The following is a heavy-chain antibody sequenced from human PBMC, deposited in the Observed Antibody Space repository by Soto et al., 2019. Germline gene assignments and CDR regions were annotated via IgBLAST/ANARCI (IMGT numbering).Heavy chain of an antibody. V-gene: IGHV1-18*04. Sequence: GASVKVSCKASGYTFANYGVGWVRQAPGQGLVWMGWISAHTGSANYAQEFQGRVAVTTDTSTSTASVEVRSLRSDDTAVYYCARSPYSYGKPYHFDYWGQGTLVTV. CDR1: GYTFANYG. J-gene: IGHJ4*02. D-gene: IGHD5-18*01. CDR3: ARSPYSYGKPYHFDY. CDR2: ISAHTGSA.